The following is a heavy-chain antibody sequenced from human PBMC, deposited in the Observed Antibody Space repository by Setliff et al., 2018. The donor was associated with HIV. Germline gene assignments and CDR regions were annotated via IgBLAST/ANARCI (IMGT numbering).Heavy chain of an antibody. V-gene: IGHV4-38-2*02. D-gene: IGHD3-10*01. J-gene: IGHJ2*01. CDR1: GYSISSGYY. CDR3: ARETNASGSLTAYWYFDL. CDR2: IYNSGST. Sequence: SETLSLTCVVTGYSISSGYYWAWIRQPPGKGLEWIGYIYNSGSTYYEPSLRGRVTISIDRSKNQFSLKLNSVTAADTAVYYCARETNASGSLTAYWYFDLWGRGTLVTVSS.